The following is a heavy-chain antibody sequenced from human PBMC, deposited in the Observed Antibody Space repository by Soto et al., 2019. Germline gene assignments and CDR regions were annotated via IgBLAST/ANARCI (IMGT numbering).Heavy chain of an antibody. D-gene: IGHD6-6*01. CDR3: ARARAARGYYYGMDV. CDR2: IWTDGSNK. Sequence: PGGSLRLSCAASGFTFSSYGMHWVRQAPGKGLEWVAGIWTDGSNKYYADSVKGRFTISRDTSKNTLYLQMSSLRAEDRAVYYCARARAARGYYYGMDVWGQGTTVTVSS. V-gene: IGHV3-33*01. J-gene: IGHJ6*02. CDR1: GFTFSSYG.